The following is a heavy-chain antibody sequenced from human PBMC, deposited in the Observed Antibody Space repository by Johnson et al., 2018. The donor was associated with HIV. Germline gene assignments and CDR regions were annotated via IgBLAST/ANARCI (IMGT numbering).Heavy chain of an antibody. V-gene: IGHV3-66*01. CDR2: IYSGGST. J-gene: IGHJ3*01. D-gene: IGHD2-15*01. CDR3: ARTSCSGARCFCYDPFDV. CDR1: GFTVSSNY. Sequence: VLLVESGGGVVQPGRSLRLSCAASGFTVSSNYMSWVRQAPGKGLEWVSVIYSGGSTYYADSVKGRFTISRDNSKNTRYLQMNILRAEDTAVDYCARTSCSGARCFCYDPFDVWGQGTMVTGSS.